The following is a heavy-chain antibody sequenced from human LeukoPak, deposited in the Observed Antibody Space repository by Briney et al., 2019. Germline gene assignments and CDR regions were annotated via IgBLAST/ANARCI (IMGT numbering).Heavy chain of an antibody. J-gene: IGHJ3*02. CDR2: ISAYNGNT. V-gene: IGHV1-18*01. Sequence: ASVKVSCKASGYTFTSYGISWVRQAPGQGLEWMGWISAYNGNTNYAQKLQGRVTMTTDTSTSTAYMELRSLRSDDTAVYYCARDREGFGELFGAFDIWGQGAMVTVSS. CDR1: GYTFTSYG. CDR3: ARDREGFGELFGAFDI. D-gene: IGHD3-10*01.